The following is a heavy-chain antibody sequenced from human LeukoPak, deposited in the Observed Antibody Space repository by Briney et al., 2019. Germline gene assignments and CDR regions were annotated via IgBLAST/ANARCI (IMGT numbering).Heavy chain of an antibody. D-gene: IGHD6-19*01. Sequence: ISSSSRTIYYADSVKGRFTISRDNAKNSLYLQMNSLRAEDTAVYYCARVGGAVAGLMAFDIWGQGTMVTVSS. V-gene: IGHV3-48*04. J-gene: IGHJ3*02. CDR3: ARVGGAVAGLMAFDI. CDR2: ISSSSRTI.